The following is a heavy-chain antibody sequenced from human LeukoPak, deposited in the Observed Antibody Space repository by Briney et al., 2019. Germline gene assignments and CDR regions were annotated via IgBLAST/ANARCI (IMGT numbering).Heavy chain of an antibody. CDR1: GFTFKNSW. V-gene: IGHV3-7*03. CDR3: AGAIGYFDF. Sequence: GGSLRLSCAASGFTFKNSWMSWVRQAPGKGLEWVANIKQDGSEKYYVDSVKGRFTISRDDAKTSVYLQMNSLRAEDTAVYYCAGAIGYFDFWGQGTLVTVSS. J-gene: IGHJ4*02. CDR2: IKQDGSEK. D-gene: IGHD2-21*01.